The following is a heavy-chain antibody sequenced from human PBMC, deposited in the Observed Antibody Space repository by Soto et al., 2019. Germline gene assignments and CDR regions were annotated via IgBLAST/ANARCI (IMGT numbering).Heavy chain of an antibody. J-gene: IGHJ4*01. V-gene: IGHV1-8*02. CDR2: INPDSGST. CDR3: ARGFGYSHGPYEYYFDV. Sequence: ASVTGSFKASGSSFPGYYIHLVRQDPEQGLEWMGWINPDSGSTGYAEKFQGRVTMTRNTSLSTVYMELSSLRSEDTAVYYCARGFGYSHGPYEYYFDVWGHGTL. D-gene: IGHD5-18*01. CDR1: GSSFPGYY.